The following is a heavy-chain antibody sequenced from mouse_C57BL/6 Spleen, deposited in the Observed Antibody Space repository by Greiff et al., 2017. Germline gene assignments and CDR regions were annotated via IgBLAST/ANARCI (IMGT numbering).Heavy chain of an antibody. CDR2: ISDGGSYT. CDR3: ARDSTTVVAYYFDY. D-gene: IGHD1-1*01. J-gene: IGHJ2*01. V-gene: IGHV5-4*01. Sequence: EVQLVESGGGLVEPGGSLKLSCAASGFTFSSYAMSWVRQTPEKRLEWVATISDGGSYTYYPDNVKGRFTIARDNAKNNLYLQMSHLKSEDTAMYYCARDSTTVVAYYFDYWGQGTTLTVSS. CDR1: GFTFSSYA.